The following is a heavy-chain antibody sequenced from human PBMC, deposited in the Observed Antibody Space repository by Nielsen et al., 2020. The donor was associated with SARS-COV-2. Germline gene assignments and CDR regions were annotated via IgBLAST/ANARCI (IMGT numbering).Heavy chain of an antibody. V-gene: IGHV3-23*01. J-gene: IGHJ4*02. D-gene: IGHD1-26*01. Sequence: GESLKISCAASGFTFSSYAMSWVRQAPGKGLEWDSAISGSGGSTYYADSVKGRFTISRDNSKNTLYLQMNSLRAEDTAVYYCAKEVGSFGTRIDYWGQGTLVTVSS. CDR1: GFTFSSYA. CDR3: AKEVGSFGTRIDY. CDR2: ISGSGGST.